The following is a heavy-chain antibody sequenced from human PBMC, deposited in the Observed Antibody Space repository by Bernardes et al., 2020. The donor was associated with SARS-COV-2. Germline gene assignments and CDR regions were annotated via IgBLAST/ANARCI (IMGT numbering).Heavy chain of an antibody. CDR1: GGTFSYYS. D-gene: IGHD2-21*02. J-gene: IGHJ4*02. CDR2: IIPAFGTT. CDR3: ALSLATAITTRLDY. V-gene: IGHV1-69*13. Sequence: SVKVSCKASGGTFSYYSISWVRQAPGQGLDWMGGIIPAFGTTLYAQKFQGRVTITADLSTGTSYMGLSNLRSEDTATYYCALSLATAITTRLDYWGQGALVTVSS.